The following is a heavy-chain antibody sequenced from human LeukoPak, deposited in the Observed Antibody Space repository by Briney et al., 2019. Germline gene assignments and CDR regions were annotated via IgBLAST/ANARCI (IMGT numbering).Heavy chain of an antibody. CDR1: GYTFTSYG. D-gene: IGHD3-10*01. V-gene: IGHV1-18*01. J-gene: IGHJ4*02. Sequence: GASVKVSCKASGYTFTSYGISWVRQAPGQGLEWMGWISAYNGNTNYAQKLQGRVTMTTDTSTSTAYMELRSLGSDDTAVYYCAREDRVKSVVRGVIDYWGQGTLVTVSS. CDR3: AREDRVKSVVRGVIDY. CDR2: ISAYNGNT.